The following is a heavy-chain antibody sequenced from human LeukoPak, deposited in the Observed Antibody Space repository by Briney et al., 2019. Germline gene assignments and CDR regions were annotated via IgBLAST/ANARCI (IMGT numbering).Heavy chain of an antibody. CDR3: ARAFWSGYYPYHPYYYYYYMDV. CDR1: GGSFSGYY. V-gene: IGHV4-34*01. D-gene: IGHD3-3*01. Sequence: SETLSLTCAVYGGSFSGYYWSWIRQPPGKGLEWIGEINHSGSTNYNPSLKSRVTISVDTSKNQFSLKLSSVTAADTAVYYCARAFWSGYYPYHPYYYYYYMDVWGKGTTVTVSS. J-gene: IGHJ6*03. CDR2: INHSGST.